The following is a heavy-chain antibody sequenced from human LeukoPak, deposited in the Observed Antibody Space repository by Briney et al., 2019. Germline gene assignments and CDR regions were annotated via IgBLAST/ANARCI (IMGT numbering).Heavy chain of an antibody. D-gene: IGHD2-21*02. J-gene: IGHJ5*02. CDR3: ARVPTRGVVTAMLDWFDP. V-gene: IGHV1-2*02. CDR2: INPNSGGT. CDR1: GYTFTGYY. Sequence: ASVKVSCKTSGYTFTGYYIHWVRQAPGQGLEWMGWINPNSGGTNYAQNFQGRVTVTRDTSITTAYMELRWLTSDDTAVYYCARVPTRGVVTAMLDWFDPWGQGTLVTVSS.